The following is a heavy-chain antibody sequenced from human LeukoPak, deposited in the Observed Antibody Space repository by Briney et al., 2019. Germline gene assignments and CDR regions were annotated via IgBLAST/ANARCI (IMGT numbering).Heavy chain of an antibody. CDR1: GGSISSGSYY. Sequence: SETLSLTCTVSGGSISSGSYYWSWIRQPAGKGLEWIGRIYTSGSTNYNPSLKSRVTISVDTSKNQFSLKLSSVTAADTAVYYCARHQLWFGEHSFDYWGQGTLVTVSS. J-gene: IGHJ4*02. V-gene: IGHV4-61*02. CDR3: ARHQLWFGEHSFDY. D-gene: IGHD3-10*01. CDR2: IYTSGST.